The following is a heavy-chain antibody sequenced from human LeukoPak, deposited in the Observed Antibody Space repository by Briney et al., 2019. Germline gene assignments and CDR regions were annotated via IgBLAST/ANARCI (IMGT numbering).Heavy chain of an antibody. J-gene: IGHJ3*01. CDR2: ISGSGTTV. CDR1: GFIFSDHY. D-gene: IGHD3-10*02. Sequence: GGSLRLSCVASGFIFSDHYMIWIRQTPGKGLEWMSYISGSGTTVNYAESVMGRFTISRDNAKSSVFLQMNTLRVEDTAVYYCARYVDDAFDVWGRGTLVTVSS. V-gene: IGHV3-11*04. CDR3: ARYVDDAFDV.